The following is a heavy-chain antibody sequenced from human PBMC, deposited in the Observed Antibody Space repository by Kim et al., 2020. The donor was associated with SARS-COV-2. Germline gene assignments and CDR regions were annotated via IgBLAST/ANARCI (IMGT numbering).Heavy chain of an antibody. Sequence: SVKVSCKASGGTFSSYAISWVRQAPGQGLEWMGGIIPIFGTANYAQKFQGRVTITADESTSTAYMELSSLRSEDTAVYYCASLNLEDCSSTSCTVYYYYYGMDVWGQGTTVTVSS. D-gene: IGHD2-2*01. J-gene: IGHJ6*02. CDR1: GGTFSSYA. CDR3: ASLNLEDCSSTSCTVYYYYYGMDV. V-gene: IGHV1-69*13. CDR2: IIPIFGTA.